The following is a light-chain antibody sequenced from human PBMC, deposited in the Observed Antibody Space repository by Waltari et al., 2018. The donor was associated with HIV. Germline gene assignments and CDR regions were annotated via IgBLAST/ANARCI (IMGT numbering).Light chain of an antibody. CDR2: EDF. J-gene: IGLJ2*01. Sequence: SYELTQPPSVSVSPGQTARITYSRDALPQKYAYWYQQKSGQAPVLVIYEDFKRPSGIPERFSGSSSGTMATLTISGAQVEDEADYYCYSTDSSGNHRGVFGGGTKLTVL. CDR1: ALPQKY. V-gene: IGLV3-10*01. CDR3: YSTDSSGNHRGV.